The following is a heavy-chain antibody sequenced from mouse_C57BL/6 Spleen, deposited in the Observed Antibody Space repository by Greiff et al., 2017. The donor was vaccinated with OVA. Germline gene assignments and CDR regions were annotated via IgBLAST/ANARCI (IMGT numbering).Heavy chain of an antibody. V-gene: IGHV1-4*01. CDR1: GYTFTSYT. CDR3: ARSVLLTNGYFDY. CDR2: INPSSGYT. D-gene: IGHD1-1*01. J-gene: IGHJ2*01. Sequence: VKLQESGAELARPGASVKMSCKASGYTFTSYTMHWVKQRPGQGLEWIGYINPSSGYTKYNEKLKDKATLTADKSSSTAYMQLSSLPSEDSAFYYCARSVLLTNGYFDYWGQGTTLTVSS.